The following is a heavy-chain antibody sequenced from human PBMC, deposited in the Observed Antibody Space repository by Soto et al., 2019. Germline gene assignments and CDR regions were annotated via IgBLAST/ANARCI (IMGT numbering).Heavy chain of an antibody. D-gene: IGHD3-3*01. V-gene: IGHV3-30*18. Sequence: QVPLVESGGGVVQPGRSLRLSFAASGFTFSSYGMHWVRQAPGKGLEWVAVISYDGSNKYYADSVKGRFTISRDNSKNTLYLQMNSLRAEDTAVYYCAKIGHYDFWRSSGMDVWGQGTTVTVSS. J-gene: IGHJ6*02. CDR2: ISYDGSNK. CDR3: AKIGHYDFWRSSGMDV. CDR1: GFTFSSYG.